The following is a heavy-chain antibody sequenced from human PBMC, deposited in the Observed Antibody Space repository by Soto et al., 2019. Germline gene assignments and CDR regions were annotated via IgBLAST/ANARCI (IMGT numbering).Heavy chain of an antibody. CDR1: GFTVSSNY. CDR3: ASRYSSGPYYFDY. CDR2: IYSGGST. V-gene: IGHV3-66*01. D-gene: IGHD6-19*01. Sequence: PGGSLRLSCAASGFTVSSNYMSWVRQAPGKGLEWVSVIYSGGSTYYADSVKGRFTISRDNSKNTLYLQMNSLRAEDTAVYYCASRYSSGPYYFDYWGQGTLVTVSS. J-gene: IGHJ4*02.